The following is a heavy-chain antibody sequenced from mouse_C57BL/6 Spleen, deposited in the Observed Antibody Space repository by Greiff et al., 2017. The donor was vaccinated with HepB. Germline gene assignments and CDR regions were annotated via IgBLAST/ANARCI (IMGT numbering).Heavy chain of an antibody. D-gene: IGHD1-1*01. CDR1: GYSITSGYY. J-gene: IGHJ3*01. CDR3: ARDQNYSGSSYFAWFAY. Sequence: EVQLQQSGPGLVKPSQSLSLTCSVTGYSITSGYYWNWIRQFPGNKLEWMGYISYDGSNNYNPSLKNRISITRDTSKNQFFLKLNSVTTEDTATYYCARDQNYSGSSYFAWFAYWGQGTLVTVSA. V-gene: IGHV3-6*01. CDR2: ISYDGSN.